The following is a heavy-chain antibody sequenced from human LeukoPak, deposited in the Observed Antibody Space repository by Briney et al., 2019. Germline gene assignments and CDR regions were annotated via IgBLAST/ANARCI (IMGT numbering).Heavy chain of an antibody. CDR1: GGTFSSYA. CDR2: IIPIFGTA. Sequence: ASAKVSCKASGGTFSSYAISWVRQAPGQGLEWMGGIIPIFGTANYAQKFQGRVTITADESTSTAYMELSSLRSEDTAVYYCARQMDTAVVTAIDYWGQGTLVTVSS. D-gene: IGHD5-18*01. CDR3: ARQMDTAVVTAIDY. J-gene: IGHJ4*02. V-gene: IGHV1-69*13.